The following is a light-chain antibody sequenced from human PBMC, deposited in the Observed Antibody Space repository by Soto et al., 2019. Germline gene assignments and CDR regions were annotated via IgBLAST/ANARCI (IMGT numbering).Light chain of an antibody. CDR2: GNS. CDR3: QSYDSSLVV. Sequence: QLVLTQPPSVSGAPGQRVTISCTGSSSNIGAGYDVHWYQQLPGTAPKLLIYGNSNRPSGVPDRFSGSKSGTSASLAITGLQAEDEADYYCQSYDSSLVVFRGGTKLTVL. V-gene: IGLV1-40*01. CDR1: SSNIGAGYD. J-gene: IGLJ2*01.